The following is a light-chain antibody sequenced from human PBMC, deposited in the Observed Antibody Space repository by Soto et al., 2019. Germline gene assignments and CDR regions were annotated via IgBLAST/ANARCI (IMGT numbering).Light chain of an antibody. CDR3: QQYGSSPFT. Sequence: EIVLTQSPGTLSLSPGERATLSSRASQSISSTYLAWYQQKPGQAPRLLIYGASSRATGIPDRFSGSGSGTDFTLTISRLEPEDFAVYYCQQYGSSPFTFGQGTRVEIK. V-gene: IGKV3-20*01. J-gene: IGKJ5*01. CDR2: GAS. CDR1: QSISSTY.